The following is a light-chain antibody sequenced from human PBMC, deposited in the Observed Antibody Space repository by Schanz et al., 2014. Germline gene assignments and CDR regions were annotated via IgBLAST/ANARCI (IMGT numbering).Light chain of an antibody. CDR2: GAS. V-gene: IGKV1D-12*01. CDR1: QDIASW. CDR3: HQAHSFPYT. J-gene: IGKJ2*01. Sequence: IQMTQAPSSVSASVGDSVTITCRASQDIASWFAWYQQKPGTAPKLLIYGASRLHSGVPPRFSGSGSGTDFTLTITNLHPEDFATYFCHQAHSFPYTFGQGTKLEIK.